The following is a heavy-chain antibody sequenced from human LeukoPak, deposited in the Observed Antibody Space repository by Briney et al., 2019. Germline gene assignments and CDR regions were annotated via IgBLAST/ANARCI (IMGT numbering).Heavy chain of an antibody. V-gene: IGHV4-59*01. CDR1: GGSISSYY. Sequence: SETLSLTCTVPGGSISSYYWSWIRQPPGKGLEWIGYIFYTGSTNYNPSLKSRVTISVLTSKNRFSLKLSSVTAADTAVYYCATLTGGDDAFDIWGQGTMVTVSS. CDR2: IFYTGST. J-gene: IGHJ3*02. D-gene: IGHD4-23*01. CDR3: ATLTGGDDAFDI.